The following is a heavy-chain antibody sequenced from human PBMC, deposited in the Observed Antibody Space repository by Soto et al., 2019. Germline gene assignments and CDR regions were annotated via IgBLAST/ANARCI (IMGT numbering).Heavy chain of an antibody. J-gene: IGHJ6*02. CDR3: ARGNMDV. V-gene: IGHV3-30-3*01. D-gene: IGHD1-1*01. CDR2: TSKDGINT. Sequence: QVQLVESGGGVVQPGRSLRLSCAASAFTLSKFAMHWVRQAPGKGLEWVAVTSKDGINTYYAGSVKGRFTISRDNSKSTMYLQMNSLRTEDTAMYYCARGNMDVWSQGTTVTLSS. CDR1: AFTLSKFA.